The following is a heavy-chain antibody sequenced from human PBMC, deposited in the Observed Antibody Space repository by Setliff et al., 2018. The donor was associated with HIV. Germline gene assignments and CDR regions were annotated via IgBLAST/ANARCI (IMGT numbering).Heavy chain of an antibody. V-gene: IGHV3-30*02. J-gene: IGHJ5*02. CDR3: ARSGGDCSGISCYSLWFDP. CDR1: GFTFSSYG. D-gene: IGHD2-15*01. Sequence: GGSLRLSCAASGFTFSSYGMHWVRQAPGKGLEWVAFIRYDGSNKYYADSVKGRFTISRGNAKNSMDLQMNSLRAEDTAIYYCARSGGDCSGISCYSLWFDPWGHGTLVTVSS. CDR2: IRYDGSNK.